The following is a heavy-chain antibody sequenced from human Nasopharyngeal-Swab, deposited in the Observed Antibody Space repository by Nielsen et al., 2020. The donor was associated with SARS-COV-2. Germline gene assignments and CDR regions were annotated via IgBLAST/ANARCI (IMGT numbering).Heavy chain of an antibody. CDR1: GYTFTSYG. Sequence: ASVKVSCKASGYTFTSYGISWVRQAPGQGLEWMGWISAYNGNTNYAQKLQGRVTMTTDTSTGTAYMELRSLRSDDTAVYYCARTRIAGQEYYFDYWGQGTLVTVSS. CDR2: ISAYNGNT. J-gene: IGHJ4*02. D-gene: IGHD6-13*01. CDR3: ARTRIAGQEYYFDY. V-gene: IGHV1-18*01.